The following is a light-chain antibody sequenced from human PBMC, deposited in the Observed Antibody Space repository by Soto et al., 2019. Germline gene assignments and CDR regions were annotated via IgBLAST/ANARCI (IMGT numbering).Light chain of an antibody. Sequence: QSALTQPASVSGSPGQSITISCTGISNDVGTYNLVSWYQHHPGKAPKLIIYEASKRPSGVPNRFSGSKSGNTASLTISGLHAEDEADYYCTSHTASSTWVFGGGTKLTVL. CDR2: EAS. V-gene: IGLV2-14*02. CDR1: SNDVGTYNL. J-gene: IGLJ3*02. CDR3: TSHTASSTWV.